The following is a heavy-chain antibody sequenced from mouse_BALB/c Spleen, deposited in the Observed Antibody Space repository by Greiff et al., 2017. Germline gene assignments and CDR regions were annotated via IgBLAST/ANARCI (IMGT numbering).Heavy chain of an antibody. V-gene: IGHV2-6-7*01. CDR3: AILDYGNCGYFDV. D-gene: IGHD2-1*01. Sequence: VKLQESGPGLVAPSQSLSITCTVSGFSLTGYGVNWVRQPPGKGLEWLGMIWGDGSTDYNSALKSRLSISKDNSKSQVFLKMNSLQTDDTARYYCAILDYGNCGYFDVWGAGTTVTVSS. CDR1: GFSLTGYG. CDR2: IWGDGST. J-gene: IGHJ1*01.